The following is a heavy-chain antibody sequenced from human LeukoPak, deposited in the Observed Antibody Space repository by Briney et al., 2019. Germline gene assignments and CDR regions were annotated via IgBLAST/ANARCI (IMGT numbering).Heavy chain of an antibody. D-gene: IGHD5-18*01. CDR2: IYYSGST. CDR1: GGSISSGGYY. V-gene: IGHV4-31*01. J-gene: IGHJ5*02. Sequence: SQTLSLTCTVSGGSISSGGYYWSWIRQHPGKGLEWIVYIYYSGSTYYNPSLKSQVTISGDTSKNQFSLKLSSETAADTAVYYCARGNPWIKLGNPNWFDPWGQGTLVTVSS. CDR3: ARGNPWIKLGNPNWFDP.